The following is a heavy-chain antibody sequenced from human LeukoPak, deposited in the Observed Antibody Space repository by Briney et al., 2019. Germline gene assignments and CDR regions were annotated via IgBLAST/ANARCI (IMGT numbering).Heavy chain of an antibody. V-gene: IGHV3-33*01. CDR3: ARDERVDYGDYFDY. J-gene: IGHJ4*02. D-gene: IGHD3-16*01. CDR2: IWYDGSNK. Sequence: GGSLRLSCAASGFTFSSYGMHWVRQAPGKGLEWVAVIWYDGSNKYYADSVKGRSTISRDNSKNTLYLQMNSLRAEDTAVYYCARDERVDYGDYFDYWGQGTLVTVSS. CDR1: GFTFSSYG.